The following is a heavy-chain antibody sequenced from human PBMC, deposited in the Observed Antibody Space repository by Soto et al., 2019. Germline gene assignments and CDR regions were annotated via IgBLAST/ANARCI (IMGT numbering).Heavy chain of an antibody. V-gene: IGHV3-15*01. CDR1: GFAFSNAW. Sequence: GGSLRLSCAASGFAFSNAWMSWVRQAPGKGLEWVGRIKSKTDGGTTDYAAPVKGRFTISRDDSKNMVFLQMNSLKIEDTAVYYCTTDDPINRNWGQGTLVTVSS. CDR3: TTDDPINRN. CDR2: IKSKTDGGTT. J-gene: IGHJ4*02.